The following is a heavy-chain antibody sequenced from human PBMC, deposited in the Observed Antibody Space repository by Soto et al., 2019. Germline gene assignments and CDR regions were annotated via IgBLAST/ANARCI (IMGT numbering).Heavy chain of an antibody. CDR3: AKADGEQWLIPHLDN. V-gene: IGHV3-23*01. CDR2: ISGCGGST. D-gene: IGHD6-19*01. Sequence: EVHLLESGGGAVQPGGSLRLSCVASGFNFKKFAMAWVRQAPGEGLEWVSGISGCGGSTSYADSVKGRFSTARDDSKNTLSLQMNGLRVEDTAQYFCAKADGEQWLIPHLDNWGQGTLVTVS. J-gene: IGHJ4*02. CDR1: GFNFKKFA.